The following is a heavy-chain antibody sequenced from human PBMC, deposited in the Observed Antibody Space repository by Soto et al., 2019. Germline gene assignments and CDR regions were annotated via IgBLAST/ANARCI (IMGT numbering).Heavy chain of an antibody. CDR2: SSSRSIDI. J-gene: IGHJ4*02. CDR3: ARDLRSTGFGEYY. V-gene: IGHV3-48*01. CDR1: GFIFSAFS. Sequence: EVQLVESGGGLIQPGGSLRLSCTSSGFIFSAFSMNWVRQAPGKGLEWIAHSSSRSIDIYYADSVKGRFTISRDNAKNSLYLQMNRLRVEDTAVYYCARDLRSTGFGEYYWGQGTPVTVSS. D-gene: IGHD3-10*01.